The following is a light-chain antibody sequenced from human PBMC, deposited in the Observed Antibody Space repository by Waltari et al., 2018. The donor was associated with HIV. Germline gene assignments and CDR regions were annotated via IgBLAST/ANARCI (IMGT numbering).Light chain of an antibody. CDR1: HSNIGNNA. Sequence: PRQRVTISCSGSHSNIGNNAVNWYQQLPGKAPKLLIYYNDLLPSGVSDRFSGSRSGTSASLAISGLQSEDEAHYYCASWDDRLNGWVFGGGTQLTVL. CDR2: YND. CDR3: ASWDDRLNGWV. J-gene: IGLJ3*02. V-gene: IGLV1-36*01.